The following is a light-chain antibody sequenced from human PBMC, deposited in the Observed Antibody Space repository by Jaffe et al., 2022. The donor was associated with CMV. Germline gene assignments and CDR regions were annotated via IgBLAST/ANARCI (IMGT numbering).Light chain of an antibody. J-gene: IGKJ1*01. CDR2: KAS. CDR3: QQYSSHPWT. Sequence: DIQMTQSPSTLSASVGDRVTITCRASQNISPWLAWYQQRPGKAPNLLIYKASTLKTGVPSRFGSGSGSETEFTLTISSLQPDDFATYYCQQYSSHPWTFGQGTKVEIK. CDR1: QNISPW. V-gene: IGKV1-5*03.